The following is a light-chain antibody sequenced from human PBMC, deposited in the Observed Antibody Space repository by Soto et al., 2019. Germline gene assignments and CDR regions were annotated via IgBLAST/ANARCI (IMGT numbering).Light chain of an antibody. Sequence: DIQMTQSPSSLSASVGDRVTITCRASQSISSYLNWYQQKPGKAPKLLIYAASSLQSGVTSRFSGSGSGTDFPLTISSLQPEDFATYYCQQSYSTPWTFGQGTKVEIK. J-gene: IGKJ1*01. CDR3: QQSYSTPWT. CDR2: AAS. CDR1: QSISSY. V-gene: IGKV1-39*01.